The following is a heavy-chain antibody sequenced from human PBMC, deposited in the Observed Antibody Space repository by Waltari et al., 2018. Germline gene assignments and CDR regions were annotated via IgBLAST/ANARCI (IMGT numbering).Heavy chain of an antibody. J-gene: IGHJ6*02. V-gene: IGHV4-39*07. CDR1: GGSISRSNSY. Sequence: QLQLQESGPGLAKPSETLSLTCAVSGGSISRSNSYWGWIRQPPGKGLEWIGSIYYSGSTYYNPSLKSRVTISVDTSKNQFSLKLSSVTAADTAVYYRARYSSSPYYYGMDVWGQGTTVTVSS. CDR3: ARYSSSPYYYGMDV. D-gene: IGHD6-13*01. CDR2: IYYSGST.